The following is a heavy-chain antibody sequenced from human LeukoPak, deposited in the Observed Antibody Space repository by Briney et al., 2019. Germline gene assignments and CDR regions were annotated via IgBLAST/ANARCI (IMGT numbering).Heavy chain of an antibody. V-gene: IGHV4-59*08. J-gene: IGHJ3*02. CDR2: LYYTGSA. D-gene: IGHD6-19*01. CDR1: GGSISSSY. Sequence: SETLSLTCTVSGGSISSSYWSWIRQPPGKGLEWIGYLYYTGSAYHNPSLKSRVTISVDTSKNHFSLKLSSVTAADTAVYYCARLSGSGGWYPWAFDIWGQGTMVAVSS. CDR3: ARLSGSGGWYPWAFDI.